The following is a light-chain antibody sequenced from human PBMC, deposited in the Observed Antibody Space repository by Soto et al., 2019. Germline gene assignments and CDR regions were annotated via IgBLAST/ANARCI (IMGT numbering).Light chain of an antibody. CDR1: QSVITNY. CDR2: DAS. J-gene: IGKJ1*01. Sequence: IVVTQSPGTLSLSPGERATLSCRASQSVITNYLAWYQQKAGHAPRLLIYDASTGAAGIPDRFSGSGSGTYFTLTISRLEPENFAVYYCQQYGSSRTFGQGTKVDIK. V-gene: IGKV3-20*01. CDR3: QQYGSSRT.